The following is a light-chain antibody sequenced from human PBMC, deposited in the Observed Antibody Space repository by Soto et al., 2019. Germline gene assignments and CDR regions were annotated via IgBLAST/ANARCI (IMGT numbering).Light chain of an antibody. CDR1: QSISSY. CDR3: QQNYSDPLT. Sequence: TQITQLLSSLSASVGARVTITCRASQSISSYLNWYQQKPGKAPKVLIYAASSLQSGVPSRFSGIGSGTDFTLSISSLQPEDFATYYCQQNYSDPLTFGRGTKVDIK. J-gene: IGKJ4*02. CDR2: AAS. V-gene: IGKV1-39*01.